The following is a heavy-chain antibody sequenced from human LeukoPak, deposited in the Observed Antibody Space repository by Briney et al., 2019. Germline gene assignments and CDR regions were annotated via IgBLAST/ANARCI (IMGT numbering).Heavy chain of an antibody. Sequence: SETLSLTCTVSGGSISSYYWSWIRQPPGKGLEWIGYIYYSGSTNYNPSLKSRVTISVDTSKNQFSLELSSVTAADTAVYYCARGALFGYYYYYMDVWGKGTTVTVSS. CDR1: GGSISSYY. CDR2: IYYSGST. D-gene: IGHD3-3*01. CDR3: ARGALFGYYYYYMDV. V-gene: IGHV4-59*01. J-gene: IGHJ6*03.